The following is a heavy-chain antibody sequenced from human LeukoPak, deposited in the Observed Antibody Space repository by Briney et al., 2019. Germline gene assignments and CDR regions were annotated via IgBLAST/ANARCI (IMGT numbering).Heavy chain of an antibody. D-gene: IGHD3-16*01. CDR1: GYTFTSYY. CDR2: INPSGGST. CDR3: ARGHSQVGGNKNWFDP. J-gene: IGHJ5*02. Sequence: ASVKVSCKASGYTFTSYYMHWVRQAPGQGLEWMGIINPSGGSTSYAQKFQGRVTMTRDMSTSTVYMELSSLRSEDTAVYYCARGHSQVGGNKNWFDPWGQGTLVTVSS. V-gene: IGHV1-46*01.